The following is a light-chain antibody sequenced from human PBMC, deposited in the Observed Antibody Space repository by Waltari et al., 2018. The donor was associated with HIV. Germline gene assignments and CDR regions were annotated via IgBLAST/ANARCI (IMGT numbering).Light chain of an antibody. Sequence: SAVTQPASVSGLSGQSITISCPGVASVFGLYTFVSWYPQHPGRVPRLILYDVDSRAPGISDRFSGSRSGPTASLNISRLRAEDEADYYGASFTGDDTLLFGGGTKVTVL. V-gene: IGLV2-14*03. CDR3: ASFTGDDTLL. CDR2: DVD. CDR1: ASVFGLYTF. J-gene: IGLJ3*02.